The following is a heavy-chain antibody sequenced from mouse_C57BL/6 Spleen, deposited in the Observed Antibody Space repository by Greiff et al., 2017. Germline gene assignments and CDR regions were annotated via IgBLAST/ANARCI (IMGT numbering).Heavy chain of an antibody. D-gene: IGHD1-2*01. J-gene: IGHJ4*01. V-gene: IGHV1-26*01. CDR1: GYTFTDYY. Sequence: EVQLQQSGPELVKPGASVKISCKASGYTFTDYYMNWVKQSHGKSLEWIGDINPNNGGTSYNQKFKGKATLTVDKSSSTAYMELRSLTSEDSAVYYCARRKPITTDAMDYWGQGTSVTVSS. CDR3: ARRKPITTDAMDY. CDR2: INPNNGGT.